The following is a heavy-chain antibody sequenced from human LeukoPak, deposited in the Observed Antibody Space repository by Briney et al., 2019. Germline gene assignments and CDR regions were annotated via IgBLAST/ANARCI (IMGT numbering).Heavy chain of an antibody. CDR1: GFTFSSYG. Sequence: PGGSLRLSCAASGFTFSSYGMHWVRQAPGKGLEWVAVISYDGSNKYYADSVKGRFTISRDNSKNTLYLQMNSLRAEDTAVYYCARDSYSSSPGDYWGQGTLVTVSS. V-gene: IGHV3-30*03. J-gene: IGHJ4*02. CDR2: ISYDGSNK. CDR3: ARDSYSSSPGDY. D-gene: IGHD6-6*01.